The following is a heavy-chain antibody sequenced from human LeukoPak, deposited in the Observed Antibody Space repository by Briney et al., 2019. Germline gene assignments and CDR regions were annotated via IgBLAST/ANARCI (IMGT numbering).Heavy chain of an antibody. D-gene: IGHD3-10*01. CDR2: ISAYNGYT. Sequence: GASVKVSCKASGYTFTNYGITWVRQAPGQGLEWMGWISAYNGYTNYAQNLQDRVTMTTDTSTSTAYMELRSLRSDDTAVYYCASSDYYYGSGSSKFDYWGQGTLVTVSS. CDR3: ASSDYYYGSGSSKFDY. CDR1: GYTFTNYG. V-gene: IGHV1-18*01. J-gene: IGHJ4*02.